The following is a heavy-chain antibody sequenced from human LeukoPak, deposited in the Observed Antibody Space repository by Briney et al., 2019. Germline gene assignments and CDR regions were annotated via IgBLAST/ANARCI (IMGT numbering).Heavy chain of an antibody. J-gene: IGHJ4*02. D-gene: IGHD6-19*01. Sequence: PSETLSLTCTVSGGSISSSYWSWIRQPPGKGLEWIGYIYYSGTTYYNPSLKSRVIISVDSSKNQFSLRLSSVTAADTAVYYCARRPRGMAVTGTRVGYFDNWGQGTLVTVSS. V-gene: IGHV4-59*08. CDR1: GGSISSSY. CDR2: IYYSGTT. CDR3: ARRPRGMAVTGTRVGYFDN.